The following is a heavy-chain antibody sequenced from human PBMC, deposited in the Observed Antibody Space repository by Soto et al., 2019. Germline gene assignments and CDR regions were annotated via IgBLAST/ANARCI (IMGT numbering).Heavy chain of an antibody. Sequence: SVKVSCKAAGFTFTSSAVQWVRQARGQRLEWIGWIVVGSGNTNYAQKFQERVTITRDMSTSTAYMELSSLRSEDTAVYYCAADTNKQQLYYYYGMDVWGQGPTVTVSS. J-gene: IGHJ6*02. CDR1: GFTFTSSA. CDR2: IVVGSGNT. V-gene: IGHV1-58*01. CDR3: AADTNKQQLYYYYGMDV. D-gene: IGHD6-13*01.